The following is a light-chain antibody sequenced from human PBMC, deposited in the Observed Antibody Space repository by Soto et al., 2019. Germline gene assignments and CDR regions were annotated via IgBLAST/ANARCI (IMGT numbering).Light chain of an antibody. CDR3: QQLNSYPWT. V-gene: IGKV1-5*03. CDR2: KAS. CDR1: QSISSW. J-gene: IGKJ1*01. Sequence: PSTLSASVGDRVTITCRASQSISSWLAWYQQKPGKAPKLLIYKASSLESGVPSRFSGSVSGTEFTLTISSLQPEDYATYYCQQLNSYPWTFGQGTKVDI.